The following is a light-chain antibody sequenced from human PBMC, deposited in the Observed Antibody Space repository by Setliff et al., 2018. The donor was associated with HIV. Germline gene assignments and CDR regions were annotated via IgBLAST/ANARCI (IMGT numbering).Light chain of an antibody. V-gene: IGLV2-14*01. CDR3: CSYAGSQTFL. J-gene: IGLJ1*01. CDR2: EVS. CDR1: SSDVGGYNS. Sequence: QSVLTQPASVSGSPGQSITISCTGTSSDVGGYNSVSWYQQHPGKAPKLMIFEVSNRPSGVSNRFSGSKSGNTASLTISGLQAEDDADYYCCSYAGSQTFLFGTGTKVTVL.